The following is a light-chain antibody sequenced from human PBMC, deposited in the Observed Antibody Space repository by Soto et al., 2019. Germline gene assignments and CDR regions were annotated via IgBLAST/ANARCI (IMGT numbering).Light chain of an antibody. J-gene: IGLJ1*01. CDR2: EVS. Sequence: QSVLTQPPSVSGSPGQSVTISCTGTSSDVGSYNRVSWYQQPPGTAPKVMIYEVSNRPSGVPDRFSGSKSGNTASLTISGLQPEDEADYYCYSSTRSNTYVFGTGTKLTVL. CDR1: SSDVGSYNR. CDR3: YSSTRSNTYV. V-gene: IGLV2-18*02.